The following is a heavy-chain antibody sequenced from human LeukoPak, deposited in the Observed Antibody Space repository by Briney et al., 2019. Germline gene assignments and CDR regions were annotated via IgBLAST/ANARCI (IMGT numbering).Heavy chain of an antibody. CDR3: ARVVNHGYSAY. CDR1: GVSIRGNY. Sequence: SETLSLTCTVSGVSIRGNYWIWIRQPPGKGLEWIGYIFYTWSTNYNPSLQSRVTILLDTSKNQFSLKLNSVSAADTAVYYCARVVNHGYSAYWGQGTLVTVSS. CDR2: IFYTWST. V-gene: IGHV4-59*01. D-gene: IGHD4-17*01. J-gene: IGHJ4*02.